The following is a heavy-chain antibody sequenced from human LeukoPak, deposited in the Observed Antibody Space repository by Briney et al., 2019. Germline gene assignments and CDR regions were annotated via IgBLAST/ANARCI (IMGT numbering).Heavy chain of an antibody. Sequence: PGGSLRLSRAASGYTFRSYGMHWVRQAPGKGLEWVAAIWYDGSKEYYADSVKGRFTISRDDSKSTLYLQMNSLRDEDTAVYYCARDPCSARSCPPWDWGQGTQVIVSS. J-gene: IGHJ4*02. V-gene: IGHV3-33*01. D-gene: IGHD2-15*01. CDR3: ARDPCSARSCPPWD. CDR1: GYTFRSYG. CDR2: IWYDGSKE.